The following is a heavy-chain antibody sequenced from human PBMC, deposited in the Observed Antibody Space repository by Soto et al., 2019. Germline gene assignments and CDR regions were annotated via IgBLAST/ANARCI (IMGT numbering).Heavy chain of an antibody. J-gene: IGHJ4*02. D-gene: IGHD1-26*01. V-gene: IGHV3-30*18. CDR3: AKDKSGTYYFFDY. CDR2: ISNDGSNK. Sequence: PGGSLRLSCAASGFTFSSYGMHWVRQAPGKGLEWVAVISNDGSNKYYADSVKGRFTISRDNSKNTLYLQVNNLRAEDTAVYYCAKDKSGTYYFFDYWGQGTLVTVSS. CDR1: GFTFSSYG.